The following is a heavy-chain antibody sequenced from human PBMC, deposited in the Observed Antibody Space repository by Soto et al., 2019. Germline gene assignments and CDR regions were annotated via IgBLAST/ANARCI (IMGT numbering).Heavy chain of an antibody. V-gene: IGHV3-23*01. J-gene: IGHJ4*02. Sequence: PGRPLRHPCTASGGTIRSLAMSWISQATGKGLEWVSAISAGGGSTYYADSVKGRFTISRDNCKNTLYLQMNSLRAEDTAVYYCAKAPSILERFLLDYCGEGTLVTLSS. CDR3: AKAPSILERFLLDY. CDR1: GGTIRSLA. D-gene: IGHD3-3*01. CDR2: ISAGGGST.